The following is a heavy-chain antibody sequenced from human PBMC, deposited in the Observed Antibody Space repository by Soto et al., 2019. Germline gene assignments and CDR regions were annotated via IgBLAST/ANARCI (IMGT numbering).Heavy chain of an antibody. CDR3: ARGNWNYYYGFDV. J-gene: IGHJ6*02. CDR2: IKPDGSEQ. CDR1: EFTFDKYY. D-gene: IGHD1-20*01. V-gene: IGHV3-7*01. Sequence: LRLSCAASEFTFDKYYMTWVRQAPGKGPEWVANIKPDGSEQYYVDSVKGRFTISRDNANNPLYLQMNSLRAEDTAVYFCARGNWNYYYGFDVWGQGTTVTVSS.